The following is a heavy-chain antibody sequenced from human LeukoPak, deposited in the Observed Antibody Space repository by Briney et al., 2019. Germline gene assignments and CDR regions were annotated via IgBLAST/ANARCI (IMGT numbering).Heavy chain of an antibody. CDR3: ARGGAAAGYYYMDV. CDR2: INPNSGGT. J-gene: IGHJ6*03. D-gene: IGHD6-13*01. V-gene: IGHV1-2*02. CDR1: GYIFTGYY. Sequence: GASVKVSCKASGYIFTGYYMHWVRQAPGQGLEWMGWINPNSGGTNYAQKFQGRVTMTRDTSISTAYMELSRLRSDDTAVYYCARGGAAAGYYYMDVWGKGTTVTVSS.